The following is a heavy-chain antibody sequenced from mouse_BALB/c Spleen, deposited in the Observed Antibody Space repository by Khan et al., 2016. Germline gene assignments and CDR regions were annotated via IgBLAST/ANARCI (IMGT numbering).Heavy chain of an antibody. J-gene: IGHJ2*01. Sequence: EVELVESGGGLVQPGGSLKLSCAASGFTFSNYGMSWVRQTPDKRLELVATINSNGGNTYYPDSVKGRFTITRDNSNNTLYLQMSSLKSEDTAIYFCARLYYYGSPYFDYWGQGTTLTVSS. CDR3: ARLYYYGSPYFDY. V-gene: IGHV5-6-3*01. CDR1: GFTFSNYG. D-gene: IGHD1-1*01. CDR2: INSNGGNT.